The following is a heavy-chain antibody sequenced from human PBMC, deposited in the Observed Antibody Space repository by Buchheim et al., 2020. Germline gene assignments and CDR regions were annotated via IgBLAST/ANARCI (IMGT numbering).Heavy chain of an antibody. V-gene: IGHV3-74*01. CDR2: INSDGSST. CDR1: GFTFSSYW. Sequence: EVQLVESGGGLVQPGGSLRLSCAASGFTFSSYWMHWVRQDPGKGLVWVSRINSDGSSTSYADSVQGRFLISRVNAKSTLYLQMNSLRAEDTAVYYCARALMDYDILTGYYMRGMDVWGQGTT. CDR3: ARALMDYDILTGYYMRGMDV. J-gene: IGHJ6*02. D-gene: IGHD3-9*01.